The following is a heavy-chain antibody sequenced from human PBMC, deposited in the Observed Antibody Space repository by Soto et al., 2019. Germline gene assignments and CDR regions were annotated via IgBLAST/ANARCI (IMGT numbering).Heavy chain of an antibody. V-gene: IGHV3-11*01. CDR3: EILLEWYDSSVDLDY. CDR2: ISSSGSTI. CDR1: GFTFSDYY. J-gene: IGHJ4*02. D-gene: IGHD3-22*01. Sequence: QAQLVESGGGLVKPGGSLRLSCAASGFTFSDYYMSWIRQAPGKGLEWVSYISSSGSTIYYADSVKGRFTISRDNAKNSRYLQMDSVRDEDTGVYYCEILLEWYDSSVDLDYWGQGTLVTVSS.